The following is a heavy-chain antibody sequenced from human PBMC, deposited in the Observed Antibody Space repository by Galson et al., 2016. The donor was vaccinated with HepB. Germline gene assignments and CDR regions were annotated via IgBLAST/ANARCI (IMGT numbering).Heavy chain of an antibody. CDR2: IYYSGST. D-gene: IGHD4-11*01. Sequence: SETLSLTCTVSGGSVSSGNYYWSWIRQPPGKGLEWIGYIYYSGSTNYNPSLKSRVSISVDTSKNQFSLRLSSVTAADTALYYCARIYSNYVLGMDVWGRETTVTGSS. V-gene: IGHV4-61*01. J-gene: IGHJ6*02. CDR3: ARIYSNYVLGMDV. CDR1: GGSVSSGNYY.